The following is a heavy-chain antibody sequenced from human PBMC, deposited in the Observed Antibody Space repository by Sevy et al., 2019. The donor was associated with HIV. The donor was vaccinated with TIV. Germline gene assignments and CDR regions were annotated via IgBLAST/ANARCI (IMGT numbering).Heavy chain of an antibody. V-gene: IGHV5-51*01. Sequence: GESLKISCQGSGYSFTSHWIGWVRHMPGKGLEWMGISFPDDSDTRYSPSFQGQVTFSAAKSINTAYLQWSSLKASDTAMYYCATSRSGYFDSSGYYIYWGQGTLVTVSS. D-gene: IGHD3-22*01. CDR3: ATSRSGYFDSSGYYIY. J-gene: IGHJ4*02. CDR2: SFPDDSDT. CDR1: GYSFTSHW.